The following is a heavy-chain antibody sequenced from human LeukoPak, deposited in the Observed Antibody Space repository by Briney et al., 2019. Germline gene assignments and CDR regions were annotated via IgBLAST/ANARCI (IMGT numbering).Heavy chain of an antibody. CDR3: ARDYSSGWSAY. D-gene: IGHD6-19*01. CDR1: GFTFSSYW. J-gene: IGHJ4*02. CDR2: IKQDGSEK. V-gene: IGHV3-7*01. Sequence: PGGSLRLSCAASGFTFSSYWMSWVRQAPGKGREWVANIKQDGSEKYYVDSVKGRFTISRDNAKNSLYLQMNSLRAEDTAVYYCARDYSSGWSAYWGQGTLVTVSS.